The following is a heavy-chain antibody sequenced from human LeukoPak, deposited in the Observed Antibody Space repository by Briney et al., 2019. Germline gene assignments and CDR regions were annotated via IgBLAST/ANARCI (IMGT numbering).Heavy chain of an antibody. CDR3: ARDYDSSGYYWS. J-gene: IGHJ4*02. CDR2: IYYSGST. D-gene: IGHD3-22*01. V-gene: IGHV4-59*01. CDR1: GGSFSGYY. Sequence: SETLSLTCAVYGGSFSGYYWSWIRQPPGKGLEWIGYIYYSGSTNYNPSPKSRVTMSVDTSKSQFSLKLNSVTAADTAVYYCARDYDSSGYYWSWGQGTLVTVSS.